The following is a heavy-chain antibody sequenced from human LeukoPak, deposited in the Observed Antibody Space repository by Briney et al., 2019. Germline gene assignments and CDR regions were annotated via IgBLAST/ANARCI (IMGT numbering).Heavy chain of an antibody. D-gene: IGHD4-17*01. V-gene: IGHV1-2*06. CDR3: ARELHDYGDPNWFDH. J-gene: IGHJ5*02. CDR1: GYTFTGYY. CDR2: INPNSGGT. Sequence: ASVKVSCKASGYTFTGYYMHWVRQAPGQGLEWMGRINPNSGGTNYAQKFQGRVTMTRDTSISTAYMELSRLRSDDTAVYYCARELHDYGDPNWFDHWGQGTLVTVSS.